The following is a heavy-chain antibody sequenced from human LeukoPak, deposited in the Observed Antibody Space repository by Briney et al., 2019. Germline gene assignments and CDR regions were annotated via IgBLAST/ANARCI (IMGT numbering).Heavy chain of an antibody. D-gene: IGHD2-21*02. V-gene: IGHV5-51*01. Sequence: GESLKISCKGSGYSFTTYWIAWVRQMPGKGLECMGIIYPGDSEIRYSPSFQGQVTISADKSISTAYLQWSSLKASDTAMYFCARHFLSATAPLLDYWGQGTLVTVSS. CDR1: GYSFTTYW. CDR3: ARHFLSATAPLLDY. CDR2: IYPGDSEI. J-gene: IGHJ4*02.